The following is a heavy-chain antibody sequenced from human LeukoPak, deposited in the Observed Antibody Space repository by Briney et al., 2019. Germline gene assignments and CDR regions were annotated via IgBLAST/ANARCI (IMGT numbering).Heavy chain of an antibody. Sequence: GESLKISCKGSGYTFTSYWIGWVRQMPGKGLEWMGIIYPGDSDTRYSPSFQGQVTISADKSISTAYLQWSSLKASDTAMYYCARLYYYDSSGYVNWFDPRGQGTLVTVSS. D-gene: IGHD3-22*01. CDR1: GYTFTSYW. V-gene: IGHV5-51*01. CDR2: IYPGDSDT. CDR3: ARLYYYDSSGYVNWFDP. J-gene: IGHJ5*02.